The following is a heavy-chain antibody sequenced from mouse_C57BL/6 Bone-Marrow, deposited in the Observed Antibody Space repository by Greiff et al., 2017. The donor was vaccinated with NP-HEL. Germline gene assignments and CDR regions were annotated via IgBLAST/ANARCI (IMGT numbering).Heavy chain of an antibody. D-gene: IGHD2-4*01. CDR2: ISSGGDYI. V-gene: IGHV5-9-1*02. CDR3: TREGYYDYGDFDV. CDR1: GFTFSSYA. Sequence: EVQRVESGEGLVKPGGSLKLSCAASGFTFSSYAMSWVRPTPEKRLEWVAYISSGGDYIYYADTVKGRFTISRDNARNTLYLQMSSLKSEDTAMYYCTREGYYDYGDFDVWGTGTTVTVSS. J-gene: IGHJ1*03.